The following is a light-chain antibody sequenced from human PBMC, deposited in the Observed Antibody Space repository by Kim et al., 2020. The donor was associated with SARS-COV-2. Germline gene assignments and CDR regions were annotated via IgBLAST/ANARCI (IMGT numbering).Light chain of an antibody. Sequence: QSALTQPASVSGSPGQSITISCTGTSSDVGGYNYVSWFQQHPGKAPKLMIYDVSKRPSGVSNRFSASKSDNTASLTISGLQAEDEADYYCSSYTSSSTYVFGTGTKVTVL. J-gene: IGLJ1*01. V-gene: IGLV2-14*01. CDR1: SSDVGGYNY. CDR2: DVS. CDR3: SSYTSSSTYV.